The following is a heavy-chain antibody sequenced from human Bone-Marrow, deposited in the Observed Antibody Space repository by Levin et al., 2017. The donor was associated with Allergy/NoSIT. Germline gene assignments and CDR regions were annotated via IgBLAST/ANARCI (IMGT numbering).Heavy chain of an antibody. D-gene: IGHD2-2*02. Sequence: AGESLKISCKASGGTFSSYAISWVRQAPGQGLEWMGRIIPILGIANYAQKFQGRVTITADKSTSTAYMELSSLRSEDTAVYYCARGSDCSSTSCYTVFYYYYGMDVWGQGTTVTVSS. J-gene: IGHJ6*02. V-gene: IGHV1-69*04. CDR3: ARGSDCSSTSCYTVFYYYYGMDV. CDR2: IIPILGIA. CDR1: GGTFSSYA.